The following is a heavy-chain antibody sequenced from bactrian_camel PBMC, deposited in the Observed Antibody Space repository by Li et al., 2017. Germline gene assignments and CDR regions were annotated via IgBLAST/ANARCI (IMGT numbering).Heavy chain of an antibody. D-gene: IGHD1*01. J-gene: IGHJ4*01. CDR2: IYRGDSST. Sequence: HVQLVESGGGSVQDGGSLRLSCVASGATKIRFCMGWVRQAPGKEREGVARIYRGDSSTYYADSVKGRFTISQDNAENSVYLQMDNLKPEDTARYYCAADPWCTEQYADRRYWGQGTQVTVS. CDR3: AADPWCTEQYADRRY. CDR1: GATKIRFC. V-gene: IGHV3S68*01.